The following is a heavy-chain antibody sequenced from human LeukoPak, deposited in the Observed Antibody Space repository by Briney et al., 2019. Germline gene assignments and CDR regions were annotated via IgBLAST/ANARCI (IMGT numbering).Heavy chain of an antibody. Sequence: GGSLRLSCAASGFTFSNYGMHWVRQAPGKGLEWVAVISYDGSNKYYADSVKGRFTISSDNSKNTLCLQMNSLRAEDTAVYYCAKAAGGATSLFDYWGQGTLVTVSS. CDR3: AKAAGGATSLFDY. V-gene: IGHV3-30*18. J-gene: IGHJ4*02. D-gene: IGHD1-26*01. CDR2: ISYDGSNK. CDR1: GFTFSNYG.